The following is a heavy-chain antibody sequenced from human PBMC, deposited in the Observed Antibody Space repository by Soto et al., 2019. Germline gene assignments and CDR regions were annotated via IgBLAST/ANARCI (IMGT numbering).Heavy chain of an antibody. CDR1: GGSISGGVHS. CDR2: IFDSGST. D-gene: IGHD2-8*01. CDR3: AREIMPLTNDWYFDL. J-gene: IGHJ2*01. V-gene: IGHV4-30-4*01. Sequence: QVQLQESGPGLVKPSETLSLTCTVSGGSISGGVHSWSWIRQPPGKGLEWIGHIFDSGSTYYNPSLTSRLTISVDTSKNQFSLRLRSVTAADTALYYCAREIMPLTNDWYFDLWGRGTLVTVSS.